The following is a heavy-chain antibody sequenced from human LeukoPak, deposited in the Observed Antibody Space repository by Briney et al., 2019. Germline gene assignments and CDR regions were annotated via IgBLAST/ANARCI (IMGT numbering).Heavy chain of an antibody. V-gene: IGHV3-23*01. CDR3: ARASYSSSWHDAFEI. CDR1: GCTFSSYA. J-gene: IGHJ3*02. Sequence: GGSLSLSCAASGCTFSSYAMSWVRQAPGKGQELVSAISGSCGSTYYADSVKGRFTISNDNSKNTLHLQMNSLRVEDRALYYRARASYSSSWHDAFEIRGQGA. CDR2: ISGSCGST. D-gene: IGHD6-13*01.